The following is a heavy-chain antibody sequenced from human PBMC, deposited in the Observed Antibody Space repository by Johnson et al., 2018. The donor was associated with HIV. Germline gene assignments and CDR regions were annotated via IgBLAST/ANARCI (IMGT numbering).Heavy chain of an antibody. V-gene: IGHV3-20*04. Sequence: EQLVESGGGVVRPGGSLRLSCAASGFTFDNYGMSWVRQAPGKGLEWVSGINWNGGSTGYADSVKGRFTISRDNAKNSLYLQMNSLRAEDRAVYYCARVQLLADDVFNIWGQGTMVTVSS. CDR1: GFTFDNYG. CDR2: INWNGGST. CDR3: ARVQLLADDVFNI. J-gene: IGHJ3*02. D-gene: IGHD6-19*01.